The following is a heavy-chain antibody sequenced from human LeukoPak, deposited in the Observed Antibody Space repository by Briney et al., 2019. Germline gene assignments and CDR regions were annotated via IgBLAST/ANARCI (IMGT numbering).Heavy chain of an antibody. D-gene: IGHD3-22*01. CDR1: GFTFSSYA. J-gene: IGHJ4*02. V-gene: IGHV3-23*01. CDR3: AKDRPHYYDSSGYYLTPLDY. Sequence: GGSLRLSCAASGFTFSSYAMTWVRQAPGKGLEWVSAISGSGTSTYYADSVKGRFTISRDNSKNTLYLQMNSLRADDTALYYCAKDRPHYYDSSGYYLTPLDYWGQGTLVTVSS. CDR2: ISGSGTST.